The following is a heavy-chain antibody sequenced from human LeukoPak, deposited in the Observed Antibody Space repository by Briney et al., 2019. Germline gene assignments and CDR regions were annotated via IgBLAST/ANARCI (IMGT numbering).Heavy chain of an antibody. Sequence: PGGSLRLSCAASGFTFSSYWMHWVRQAPGKGLVWVSRINTDGSSTHADSVKGRFTISRDNSKNTLYLQMNSLRAEDTAVYYCARAIFGVVILDYWGQGTLVTVSS. CDR1: GFTFSSYW. D-gene: IGHD3-3*01. V-gene: IGHV3-74*03. J-gene: IGHJ4*02. CDR2: INTDGSST. CDR3: ARAIFGVVILDY.